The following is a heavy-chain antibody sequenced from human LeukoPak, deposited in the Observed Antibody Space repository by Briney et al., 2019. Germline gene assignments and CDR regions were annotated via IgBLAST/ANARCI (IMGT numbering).Heavy chain of an antibody. CDR1: GFTFSYYA. J-gene: IGHJ4*02. Sequence: PGGSLRLSCAASGFTFSYYAMNWVSQAPGKGLEWVSAFSGSGGSTYYADSVKGRFTISRDNSKNTLYLQMNTLTAEDTAVYYCAKAYGDYVGSFDNWGQGTLVTVSS. D-gene: IGHD4-17*01. CDR2: FSGSGGST. V-gene: IGHV3-23*01. CDR3: AKAYGDYVGSFDN.